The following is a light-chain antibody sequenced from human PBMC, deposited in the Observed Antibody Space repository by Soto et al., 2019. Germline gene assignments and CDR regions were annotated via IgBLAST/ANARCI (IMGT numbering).Light chain of an antibody. V-gene: IGLV4-69*01. J-gene: IGLJ2*01. CDR3: QTWGTGFLL. CDR2: LNNDGSH. CDR1: GGHSSFA. Sequence: QLVLTQPPSASASLGASVKLTCTLSGGHSSFAIAWHQQQPEKGPRYLMKLNNDGSHSKGDGIPDRFSGSSSGAERYLTISSLQSEDEADYYCQTWGTGFLLFGGGTKVTVL.